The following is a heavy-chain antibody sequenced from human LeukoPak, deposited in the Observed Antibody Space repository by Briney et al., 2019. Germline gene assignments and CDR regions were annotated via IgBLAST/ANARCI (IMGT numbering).Heavy chain of an antibody. CDR2: IYYSGST. V-gene: IGHV4-39*07. CDR3: ARDPSVALLG. J-gene: IGHJ4*02. D-gene: IGHD2/OR15-2a*01. CDR1: GGSISSSSYY. Sequence: SETLSLTCTVSGGSISSSSYYWGWIRQPPGKGLEWIGSIYYSGSTYYNPSLKSRVTISVDKSKNQFSLKLSSVTAADTAVYYCARDPSVALLGWGQGTLVTVSS.